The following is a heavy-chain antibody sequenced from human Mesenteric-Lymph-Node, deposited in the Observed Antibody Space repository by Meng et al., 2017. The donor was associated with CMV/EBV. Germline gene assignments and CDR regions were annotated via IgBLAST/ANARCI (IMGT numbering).Heavy chain of an antibody. V-gene: IGHV3-74*01. J-gene: IGHJ4*02. CDR3: VREVRYGVGSYTH. CDR2: INTDGGII. CDR1: GFTFSSYW. D-gene: IGHD3-10*01. Sequence: GGSLRLSCATSGFTFSSYWMHWVRQAPGKALVWVSRINTDGGIISYADSVKGRFTISRDNAKNTLYLEMNSLRADDTAVYYCVREVRYGVGSYTHWGQGTLVTVSS.